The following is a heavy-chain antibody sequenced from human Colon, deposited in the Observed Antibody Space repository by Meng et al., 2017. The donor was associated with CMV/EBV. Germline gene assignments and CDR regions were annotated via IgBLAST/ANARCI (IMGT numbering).Heavy chain of an antibody. D-gene: IGHD2/OR15-2a*01. CDR2: TYYRSQWST. J-gene: IGHJ4*02. Sequence: ISGDSGSSSDVAWNWSRQSPSRGLEWLGRTYYRSQWSTDYAVSLRSRINIKADTAKNQFSLQLNSVTPEDTAMCYCARVISSIEIIDYWGQGSLVTVSS. CDR3: ARVISSIEIIDY. V-gene: IGHV6-1*01. CDR1: GDSGSSSDVA.